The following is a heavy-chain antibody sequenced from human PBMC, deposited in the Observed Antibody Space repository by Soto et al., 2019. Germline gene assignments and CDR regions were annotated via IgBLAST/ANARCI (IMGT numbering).Heavy chain of an antibody. Sequence: ASVKVSCKVSGYTLTELSMHWVRQAPGKGLEWMGGFDPEDGETIYAQKFQGRVTITRDTSASTAYMELTSLRSEDTAVYYCARSSGYYYVDYWGQGTLVTVSS. V-gene: IGHV1-24*01. D-gene: IGHD3-22*01. CDR1: GYTLTELS. CDR3: ARSSGYYYVDY. CDR2: FDPEDGET. J-gene: IGHJ4*02.